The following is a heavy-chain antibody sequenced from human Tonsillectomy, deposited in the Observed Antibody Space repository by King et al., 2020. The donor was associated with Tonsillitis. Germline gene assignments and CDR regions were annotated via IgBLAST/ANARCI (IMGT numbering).Heavy chain of an antibody. CDR1: GGSIRSRNYY. Sequence: QLQESGPGLVKPSETLSLTCTVSGGSIRSRNYYWGWIRQPPGKGLEWIGSIYYSGSTYYNPSVKSRVTISVDTPKNQISLKLSSVTAADTAVYYCARRGDGDYGPETFDYWGQGTLVTVSS. V-gene: IGHV4-39*01. D-gene: IGHD4-17*01. J-gene: IGHJ4*02. CDR2: IYYSGST. CDR3: ARRGDGDYGPETFDY.